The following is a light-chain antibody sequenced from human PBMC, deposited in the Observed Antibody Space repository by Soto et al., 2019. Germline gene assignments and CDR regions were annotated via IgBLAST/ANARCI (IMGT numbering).Light chain of an antibody. Sequence: EIVLTQSPATLSAVPVDRVTLSCRASQYINTRLAWYQHRPGQAPRLLIYQTSIRAAGIPARFSASGTGTDFTLTISDVQPEDLAVYYCHQRQSWPRTFGQGTKVDIK. V-gene: IGKV3-11*01. CDR3: HQRQSWPRT. CDR2: QTS. J-gene: IGKJ1*01. CDR1: QYINTR.